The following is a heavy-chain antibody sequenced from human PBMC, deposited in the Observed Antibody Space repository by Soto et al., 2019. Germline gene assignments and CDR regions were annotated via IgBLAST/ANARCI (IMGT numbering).Heavy chain of an antibody. J-gene: IGHJ4*02. CDR3: ARSYGGEYYDSRSYYYAN. Sequence: GESLKISCQASGYSFSTYWIGWVRQMPGKGLEWMGIIYPGDFDIKYSPSVRGQVTISADKSITTAYLQWSSLKASDTAIYYCARSYGGEYYDSRSYYYANWGQGTLVTVSS. V-gene: IGHV5-51*01. CDR1: GYSFSTYW. D-gene: IGHD3-22*01. CDR2: IYPGDFDI.